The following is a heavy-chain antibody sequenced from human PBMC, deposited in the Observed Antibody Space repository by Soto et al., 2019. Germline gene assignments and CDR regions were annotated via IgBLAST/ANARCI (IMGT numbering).Heavy chain of an antibody. CDR1: GGSFSGYY. CDR3: ARRLWSSSLG. D-gene: IGHD3-3*01. J-gene: IGHJ4*02. Sequence: SETLSLTCAVYGGSFSGYYWGWIRQPPGKGLEWIGEINHSGSTNYNPSLKSRVTISVDTSKNQFSLNLSSVTAADTAVYYCARRLWSSSLGWGQGTQVTVS. CDR2: INHSGST. V-gene: IGHV4-34*01.